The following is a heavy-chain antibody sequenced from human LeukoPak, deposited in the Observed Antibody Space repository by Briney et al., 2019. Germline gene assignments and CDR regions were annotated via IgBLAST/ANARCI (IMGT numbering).Heavy chain of an antibody. Sequence: PSETLSLTCIVSGDSISSSNYYWGWIRQPPGEGLEWIGSMLYSGNTYYSPSLKSRVAIYADTSKNELSLRVNSVTAADAAVYFCARHRPYGGYDDWGQGTLVTVSS. J-gene: IGHJ4*02. V-gene: IGHV4-39*01. CDR2: MLYSGNT. D-gene: IGHD5-12*01. CDR3: ARHRPYGGYDD. CDR1: GDSISSSNYY.